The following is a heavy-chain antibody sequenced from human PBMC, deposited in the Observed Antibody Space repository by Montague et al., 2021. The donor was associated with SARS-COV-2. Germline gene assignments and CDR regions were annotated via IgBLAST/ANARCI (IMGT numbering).Heavy chain of an antibody. CDR3: ARVPDYYDSSGYYFDAFDI. CDR1: GGSFSGYY. J-gene: IGHJ3*02. CDR2: INHSGSI. Sequence: SETLSLTCAVYGGSFSGYYWSWIRQPPGKGLEWIGEINHSGSINYNPSLKSRVTISVDTSKNQFSLKLSSVTAADTAVYNCARVPDYYDSSGYYFDAFDIWGQGTMVTVSS. D-gene: IGHD3-22*01. V-gene: IGHV4-34*01.